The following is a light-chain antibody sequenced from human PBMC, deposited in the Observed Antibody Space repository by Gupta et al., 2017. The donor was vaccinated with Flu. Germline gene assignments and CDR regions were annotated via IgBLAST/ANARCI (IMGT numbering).Light chain of an antibody. CDR2: KGS. CDR1: QTIRRW. Sequence: LCASVGDRVTITCRATQTIRRWLAWYQQKPGKAPNLLIYKGSSLESGVPSRFSGSGSGREFTLTISSLQPDDFATYYCQQYNSYPYTFGQGTKLDIK. CDR3: QQYNSYPYT. V-gene: IGKV1-5*03. J-gene: IGKJ2*01.